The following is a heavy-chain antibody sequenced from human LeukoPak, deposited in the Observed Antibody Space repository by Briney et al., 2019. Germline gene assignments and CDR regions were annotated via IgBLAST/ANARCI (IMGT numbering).Heavy chain of an antibody. CDR3: AKDRGAVTTGGYYFDY. Sequence: GGSLRLSCAASGFTFSSYGMHWVRQAPGKGLEWVAFIRYDGSNKYYADSVKGRFTISRDNSKNTLYLQMNSLRAEDTAVDYCAKDRGAVTTGGYYFDYWGQGTLVTVSS. D-gene: IGHD4-17*01. CDR1: GFTFSSYG. V-gene: IGHV3-30*02. J-gene: IGHJ4*02. CDR2: IRYDGSNK.